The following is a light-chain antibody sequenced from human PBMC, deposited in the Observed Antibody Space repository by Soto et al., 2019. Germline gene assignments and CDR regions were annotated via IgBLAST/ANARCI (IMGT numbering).Light chain of an antibody. CDR2: DAS. J-gene: IGKJ1*01. V-gene: IGKV3D-20*02. CDR3: QRSYSTLWT. CDR1: QSVSSDY. Sequence: EIVLTQSPGTLSLSPGESATLSCRASQSVSSDYLACYQQKPCQAPRLLIYDASYRATGIPARYIGSGSGTDFTLTISSLQPEDFATYYCQRSYSTLWTFGQGTKVDIK.